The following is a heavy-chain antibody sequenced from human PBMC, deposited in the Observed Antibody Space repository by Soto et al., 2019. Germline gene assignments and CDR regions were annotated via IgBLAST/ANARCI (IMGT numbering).Heavy chain of an antibody. Sequence: GASLKISCKGSGYSFTSYWISWVRQMPGKGLEWMGRIDPSDSYTNYSPSFQGHVTISADKSISTAYLQWSSLKASDTAMYYCARHPGGLNYYYGMDVWGQGTTVTAP. D-gene: IGHD3-10*01. CDR3: ARHPGGLNYYYGMDV. J-gene: IGHJ6*02. CDR2: IDPSDSYT. V-gene: IGHV5-10-1*01. CDR1: GYSFTSYW.